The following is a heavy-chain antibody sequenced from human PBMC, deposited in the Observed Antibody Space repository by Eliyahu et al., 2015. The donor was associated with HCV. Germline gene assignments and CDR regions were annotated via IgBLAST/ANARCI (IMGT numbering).Heavy chain of an antibody. J-gene: IGHJ6*02. CDR2: IYYSGST. Sequence: QVQLQESGPGLVKPSQTLSLXCTVSGGSISSGDYYWSWIRQPPGKGLEWIGYIYYSGSTYYTPSLKSRVTISVDTSKNQFSLKVTSVTAADTAVYYCARERHILTGHYTPRDSYGMDVWGQGTTVTVSS. D-gene: IGHD3-9*01. CDR1: GGSISSGDYY. V-gene: IGHV4-30-4*01. CDR3: ARERHILTGHYTPRDSYGMDV.